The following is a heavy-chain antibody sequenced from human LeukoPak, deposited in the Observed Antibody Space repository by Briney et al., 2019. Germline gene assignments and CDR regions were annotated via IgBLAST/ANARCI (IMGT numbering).Heavy chain of an antibody. V-gene: IGHV1-18*01. D-gene: IGHD3-10*01. CDR2: ISPYNGNT. CDR1: GYTFIRYG. CDR3: AREPHGFGEPRGYYFDY. Sequence: ASVKVSCKASGYTFIRYGITWVRQAPGQGLEWMAWISPYNGNTNYAQKLQGRVTMTTDTSTSTAYMELRSLRSDDTAVYYCAREPHGFGEPRGYYFDYWGQGTLVTVSS. J-gene: IGHJ4*02.